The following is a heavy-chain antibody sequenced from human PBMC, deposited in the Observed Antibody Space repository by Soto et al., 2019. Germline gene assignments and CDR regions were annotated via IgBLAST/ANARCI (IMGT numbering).Heavy chain of an antibody. CDR3: AKDGIAAAGTLTH. V-gene: IGHV3-30*18. Sequence: GGSLRLSCAASGFTFSSYGMHWVRQAPGKGLEWVAVISYDGSNKYYADSVKGRFTISRDNSKNTLYLQMNSLRAEDTAVYYCAKDGIAAAGTLTHWGQGTLVTV. CDR1: GFTFSSYG. D-gene: IGHD6-13*01. J-gene: IGHJ4*02. CDR2: ISYDGSNK.